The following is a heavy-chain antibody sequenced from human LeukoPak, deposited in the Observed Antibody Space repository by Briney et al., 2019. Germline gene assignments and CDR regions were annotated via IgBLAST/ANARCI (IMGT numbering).Heavy chain of an antibody. CDR3: ARGLGSGVGTYYSMDV. J-gene: IGHJ6*02. V-gene: IGHV3-21*01. CDR1: GFTFSSYS. CDR2: ISSSSSYI. D-gene: IGHD1-26*01. Sequence: GGSLRLSCAASGFTFSSYSMNWVRQAPGKELEWVSSISSSSSYIYYADSVKGRFTISRDNAKNSLYLQMNSLRAEDTAVYYCARGLGSGVGTYYSMDVWGQGTTVTVSS.